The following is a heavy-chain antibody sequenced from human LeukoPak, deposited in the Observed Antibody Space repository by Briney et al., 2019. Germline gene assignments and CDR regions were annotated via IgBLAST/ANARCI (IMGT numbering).Heavy chain of an antibody. J-gene: IGHJ4*02. CDR3: ARWSNSWKLLDH. V-gene: IGHV4-59*01. CDR1: GASIRSFY. Sequence: PSETLSLTRTVSGASIRSFYWSWIRQSPDKGLEWIGYINYSGGANYNPSLQSRATISLDASESQFSLSLKSVTAADTAIYYCARWSNSWKLLDHWGQGTLVTVSS. CDR2: INYSGGA. D-gene: IGHD1-1*01.